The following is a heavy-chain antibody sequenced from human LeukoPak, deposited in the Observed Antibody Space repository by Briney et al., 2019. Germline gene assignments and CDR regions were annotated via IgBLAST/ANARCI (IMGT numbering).Heavy chain of an antibody. CDR1: GYTFTGYY. CDR3: ARSSITRKDAFDI. CDR2: INPNSGGT. Sequence: ASVKVSCKAPGYTFTGYYMHWVRQAPGQGLEWMGWINPNSGGTNYAQKFQGRVTMTRDTSISTAYMELSRLRSDDTAVYYCARSSITRKDAFDIWGQGTVVTVSS. J-gene: IGHJ3*02. V-gene: IGHV1-2*02. D-gene: IGHD3-10*01.